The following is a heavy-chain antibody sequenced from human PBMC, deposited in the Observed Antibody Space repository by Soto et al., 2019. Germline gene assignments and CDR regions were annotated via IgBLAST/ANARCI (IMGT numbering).Heavy chain of an antibody. Sequence: GGSLRLSCAASGFTFSSYAMSWVRQAPGKGLEWVSAISGSGGSTYYADSVKGRFTISRDNSKNTLYLQMNSLRSEDTAVYYCAKPQKIHHCSGGSCYPGYYYYYYMDVWGKGTTVTVSS. CDR1: GFTFSSYA. J-gene: IGHJ6*03. CDR3: AKPQKIHHCSGGSCYPGYYYYYYMDV. D-gene: IGHD2-15*01. V-gene: IGHV3-23*01. CDR2: ISGSGGST.